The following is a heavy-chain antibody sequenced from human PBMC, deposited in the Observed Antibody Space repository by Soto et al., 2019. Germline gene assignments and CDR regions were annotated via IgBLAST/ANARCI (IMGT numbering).Heavy chain of an antibody. CDR3: AHVYGGYDNFDY. J-gene: IGHJ4*02. D-gene: IGHD5-12*01. V-gene: IGHV2-5*02. CDR1: GFSLSTSGVG. CDR2: IYWDDDK. Sequence: QITLKESGPTLVKPTQTLTLTCTFSGFSLSTSGVGVGWIRQPPGKALEWLALIYWDDDKRYSPSLKSRLTITKDTSKNQVVLTMTNMDPVDTAAYYCAHVYGGYDNFDYWGQGTLVTVSS.